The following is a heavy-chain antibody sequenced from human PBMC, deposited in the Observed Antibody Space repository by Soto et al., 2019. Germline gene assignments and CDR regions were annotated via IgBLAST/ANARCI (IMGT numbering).Heavy chain of an antibody. CDR2: ITSGGGDT. Sequence: GGSLRLSCAASGFTFSNYAMSWVRQVAGKDLEWVSGITSGGGDTYYADSVKGRFTISRDNSKKTLYLHMNNLRVEDTAVYHCARGGIPAYGTVWNRFVSWGQGTLVTVSS. V-gene: IGHV3-23*01. D-gene: IGHD6-13*01. CDR3: ARGGIPAYGTVWNRFVS. CDR1: GFTFSNYA. J-gene: IGHJ5*01.